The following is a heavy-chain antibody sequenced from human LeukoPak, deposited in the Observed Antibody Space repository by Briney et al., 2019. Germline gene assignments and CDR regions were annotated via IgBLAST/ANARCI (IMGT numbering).Heavy chain of an antibody. CDR2: ISGSGGST. J-gene: IGHJ6*03. CDR1: GFTFSSYW. Sequence: AGGSLRLSCAASGFTFSSYWMHWVRQAPGKGLVWGSAISGSGGSTYYADSVKGRFTISRDNSKNTLYLQMNSLRAEDTAVYYCASSDIVVVPALKDYGGYYMDVWGKGTTVTVSS. V-gene: IGHV3-23*01. D-gene: IGHD2-2*01. CDR3: ASSDIVVVPALKDYGGYYMDV.